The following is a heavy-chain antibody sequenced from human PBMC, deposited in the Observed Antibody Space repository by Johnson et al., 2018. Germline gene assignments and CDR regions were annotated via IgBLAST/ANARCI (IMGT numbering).Heavy chain of an antibody. CDR3: ARGVAWTYYYYMDV. V-gene: IGHV1-3*01. CDR1: GYSFSSYG. D-gene: IGHD3/OR15-3a*01. CDR2: IDAANGNR. Sequence: QVQLVQSGAEVKKPGASVKVSCKASGYSFSSYGMHWVRQAPGHRLEWMGWIDAANGNRKYSKKFQGRVTISRDTSAITDYMELSSLRSEDTAVYYCARGVAWTYYYYMDVWGKGTTVTVSS. J-gene: IGHJ6*03.